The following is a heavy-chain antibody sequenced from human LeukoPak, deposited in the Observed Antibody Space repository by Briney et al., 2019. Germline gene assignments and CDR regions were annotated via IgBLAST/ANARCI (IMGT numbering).Heavy chain of an antibody. Sequence: GGSLRLSCAASGFTFSSYAMSWVRQAPGKGLEWVSAISGSGGSTYYADSVKGRFTISRDNAKNSLYLQMNSLRAEDTAVYYCAEDYGDYHDFGMDVWGQGTTVTVSS. CDR2: ISGSGGST. J-gene: IGHJ6*02. CDR1: GFTFSSYA. D-gene: IGHD4-17*01. CDR3: AEDYGDYHDFGMDV. V-gene: IGHV3-23*01.